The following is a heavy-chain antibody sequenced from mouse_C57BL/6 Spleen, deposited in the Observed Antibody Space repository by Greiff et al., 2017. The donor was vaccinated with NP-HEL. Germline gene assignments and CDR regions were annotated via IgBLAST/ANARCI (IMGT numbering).Heavy chain of an antibody. V-gene: IGHV2-3*01. CDR3: AVWEGYAMDY. Sequence: VKLVESGPGLVPPWQSLSLTCTASGFSFTSYCVSWVRQAPGKGLEWLGVSWGDGSTNYHSAIISRLSISKDNSKSQVLLNLNSLHADDTATYYWAVWEGYAMDYWGQGTSVTVSS. CDR1: GFSFTSYC. J-gene: IGHJ4*01. D-gene: IGHD4-1*01. CDR2: SWGDGST.